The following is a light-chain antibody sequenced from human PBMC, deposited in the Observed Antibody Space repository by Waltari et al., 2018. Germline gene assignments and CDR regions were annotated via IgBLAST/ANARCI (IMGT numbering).Light chain of an antibody. Sequence: QSALTQPASVSGSPGQSITIPCPGSRSNIGSHSYVSWYQHHAGKAPQLLISDVNQRPSGISSRFSGSKSGNTASLTISGLQAEDEADYYCSSFTTSSTWVFGGGTQLTVL. CDR3: SSFTTSSTWV. CDR1: RSNIGSHSY. J-gene: IGLJ3*02. V-gene: IGLV2-14*03. CDR2: DVN.